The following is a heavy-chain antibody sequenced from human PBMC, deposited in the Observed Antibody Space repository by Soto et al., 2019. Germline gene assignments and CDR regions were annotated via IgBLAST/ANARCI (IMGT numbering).Heavy chain of an antibody. V-gene: IGHV1-24*01. Sequence: ASVKVSCKVSGYTLTELSMHWVRQAPGKGLEWMGGFDPEDGETIYAQKFQGRVTMTEDTSTDTAYMELSSLRSEDTAVYYCATVVRFLEWLFPREYYFDYWGQGTLVTVSS. J-gene: IGHJ4*02. CDR2: FDPEDGET. D-gene: IGHD3-3*01. CDR1: GYTLTELS. CDR3: ATVVRFLEWLFPREYYFDY.